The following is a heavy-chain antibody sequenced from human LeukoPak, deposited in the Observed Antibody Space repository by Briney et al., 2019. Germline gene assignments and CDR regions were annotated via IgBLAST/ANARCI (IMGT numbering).Heavy chain of an antibody. CDR1: GYTFTGYY. CDR3: ARDSSTSFLADP. V-gene: IGHV1-46*01. D-gene: IGHD2-2*01. J-gene: IGHJ5*02. Sequence: ASVKVSCKASGYTFTGYYMHWVRQAPGQGLEWMGIIHPSSGSTSYAQKFEGRVTMTRDTSTSTVYMELSSLRSEDTAVYYCARDSSTSFLADPWGQGTLVTVSP. CDR2: IHPSSGST.